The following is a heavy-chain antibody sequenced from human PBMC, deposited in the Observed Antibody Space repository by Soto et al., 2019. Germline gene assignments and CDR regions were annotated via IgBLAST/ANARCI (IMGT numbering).Heavy chain of an antibody. D-gene: IGHD6-19*01. CDR1: GYTFTSCD. CDR2: MSPNTGNT. V-gene: IGHV1-8*01. Sequence: ASVKVSCKASGYTFTSCDINWVRQATGQGLEWMGWMSPNTGNTGYAQKFQGRVTMTRNTSISTAYMELSSLRSEDTAVYYCARVPVAEAVAHDYWGQGTLVTVSS. CDR3: ARVPVAEAVAHDY. J-gene: IGHJ4*02.